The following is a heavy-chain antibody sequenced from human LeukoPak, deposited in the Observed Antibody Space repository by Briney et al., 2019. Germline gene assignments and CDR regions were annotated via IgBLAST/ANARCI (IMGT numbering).Heavy chain of an antibody. D-gene: IGHD1-26*01. CDR1: GFTFSSYA. CDR3: AKDGVGATGYYMDV. V-gene: IGHV3-30-3*01. J-gene: IGHJ6*03. CDR2: ISYDGSNK. Sequence: TGGSLRLSCAASGFTFSSYAMHWVRQAPGKGLEWVAVISYDGSNKYYADSVKGRFTISRDNSKNTLYLQMNSLRAEDTAVYYCAKDGVGATGYYMDVWGKGTTVTVSS.